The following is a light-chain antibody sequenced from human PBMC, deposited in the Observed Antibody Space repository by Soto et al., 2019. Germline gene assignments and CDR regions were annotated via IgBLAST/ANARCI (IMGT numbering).Light chain of an antibody. CDR1: QCLXSW. V-gene: IGKV1-5*03. Sequence: IPVTQSASTLSASGGERATITCRASQCLXSWLAWYQRKPGKATKLLIXKAASLESGVLSRFSGSGSGTEFTLTISSLQPDDVTSSYCQQYNRYATWTFGQGTKVDIK. CDR2: KAA. CDR3: QQYNRYATWT. J-gene: IGKJ1*01.